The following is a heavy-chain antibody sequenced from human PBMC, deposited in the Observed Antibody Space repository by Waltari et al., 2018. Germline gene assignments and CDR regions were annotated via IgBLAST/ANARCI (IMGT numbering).Heavy chain of an antibody. CDR2: INPNSGGT. CDR1: GYTFTGYY. CDR3: ARGSPPLAYCGGDCYPFDY. D-gene: IGHD2-21*01. J-gene: IGHJ4*02. Sequence: QVQLVQSGAEVKKPGASVKVSCKASGYTFTGYYMHWVRQAPGQGLEWMGWINPNSGGTNHAKKFPGRVTMTRDTSISTAYLELGRLRSDDTAVYYCARGSPPLAYCGGDCYPFDYWGQGTLVTVSS. V-gene: IGHV1-2*02.